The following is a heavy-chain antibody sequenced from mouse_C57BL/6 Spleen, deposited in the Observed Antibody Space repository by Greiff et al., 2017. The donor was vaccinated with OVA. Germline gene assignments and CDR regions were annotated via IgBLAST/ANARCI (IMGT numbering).Heavy chain of an antibody. J-gene: IGHJ3*01. CDR3: ARPPNYYGSSSFAY. Sequence: QVQLKQSGPELVKPGASVKISCKASGYAFSSSWMNWVKQRPGKGLEWIGRIYPGDGDTNYNGKFKGKATLTGDKSSSTAYMQLSSLTSEDSAVYFCARPPNYYGSSSFAYWGQGTLVTVSA. CDR2: IYPGDGDT. V-gene: IGHV1-82*01. D-gene: IGHD1-1*01. CDR1: GYAFSSSW.